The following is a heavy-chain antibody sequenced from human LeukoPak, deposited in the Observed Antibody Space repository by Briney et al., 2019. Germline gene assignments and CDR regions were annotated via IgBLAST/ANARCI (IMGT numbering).Heavy chain of an antibody. CDR1: GYSFTNYW. CDR2: IYPGDSDT. CDR3: ARREGGWYLDY. J-gene: IGHJ4*01. Sequence: GESLTLSCKVSGYSFTNYWIGWVRQLPGKGREWMGFIYPGDSDTRYSPSFQGPVSISADKSISTAYLQWSSLKASDTAMYYCARREGGWYLDYWGQGTLVTLSS. V-gene: IGHV5-51*03. D-gene: IGHD6-19*01.